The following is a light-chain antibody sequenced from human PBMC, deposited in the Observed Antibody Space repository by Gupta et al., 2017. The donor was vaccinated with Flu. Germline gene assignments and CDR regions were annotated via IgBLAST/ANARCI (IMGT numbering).Light chain of an antibody. J-gene: IGLJ3*02. CDR1: RSNIGSTT. Sequence: QSVLTQSPSASGTPGPRVTISCSGSRSNIGSTTVNWYQQLPGTAPKLLIHSNNQRPSGVPERFSGSKSGTSTSLAISGLQSEDEANYYCAAWDNSLNGWVFGGGTKLTVL. CDR3: AAWDNSLNGWV. V-gene: IGLV1-44*01. CDR2: SNN.